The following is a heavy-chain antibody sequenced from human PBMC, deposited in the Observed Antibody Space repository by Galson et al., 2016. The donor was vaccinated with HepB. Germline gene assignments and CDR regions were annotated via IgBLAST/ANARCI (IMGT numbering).Heavy chain of an antibody. Sequence: SLRLSCAASGFTFNSYAMTWVRQAPGKGLEWVSGISGSGGPTYYADSVKGRFTISRDNSKNTLYLQMNSLRAEDAAVYYCAKDLITIFGVVDWRYSWGQGTLVTVSS. V-gene: IGHV3-23*01. D-gene: IGHD3-3*01. CDR3: AKDLITIFGVVDWRYS. J-gene: IGHJ4*02. CDR2: ISGSGGPT. CDR1: GFTFNSYA.